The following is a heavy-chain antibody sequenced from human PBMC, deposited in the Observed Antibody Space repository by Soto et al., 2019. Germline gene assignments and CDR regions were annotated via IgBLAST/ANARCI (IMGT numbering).Heavy chain of an antibody. D-gene: IGHD3-10*01. V-gene: IGHV1-69*01. CDR3: ARVTSMVRGVIDNWFDP. Sequence: QVPLVQSGAEVKKPGSSVTVSCKASGGTFSSYAIHWVRQAPGQGLEWMGGIIPMYGPAKYAQRFQGRVTITADESTTTVYMELTGLTSQDTAFYSCARVTSMVRGVIDNWFDPWGHGTLVTVSS. CDR1: GGTFSSYA. CDR2: IIPMYGPA. J-gene: IGHJ5*02.